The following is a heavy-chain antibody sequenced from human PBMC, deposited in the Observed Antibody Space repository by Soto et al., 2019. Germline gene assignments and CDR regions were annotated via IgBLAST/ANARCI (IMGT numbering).Heavy chain of an antibody. CDR1: GASISSTNW. V-gene: IGHV4-4*02. D-gene: IGHD2-15*01. CDR2: IYHTGST. CDR3: ASLPPCIVVVVRHIPT. Sequence: QVQLQESGPRLVKPSGTLSLTCAVSGASISSTNWWTWVRQPPGKGLEWIGEIYHTGSTKYKPSLKSRVTISLAKSNNQFSLNLISLAAAATAVYYCASLPPCIVVVVRHIPTWGQGTLVTVS. J-gene: IGHJ4*02.